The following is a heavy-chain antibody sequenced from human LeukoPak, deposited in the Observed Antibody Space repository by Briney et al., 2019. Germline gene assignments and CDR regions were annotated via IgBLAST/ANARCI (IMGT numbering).Heavy chain of an antibody. CDR3: ARVRYCSSTSCYPIDY. Sequence: SETLSLTCTVSGGSISSYYWSWIRQPPGKGLEWIGYIYYSGSTNYNPSLKSRVTISVDTSQNQFSLKLSSVTAADTAVYYCARVRYCSSTSCYPIDYWGQGTLVTVSS. V-gene: IGHV4-59*01. CDR2: IYYSGST. J-gene: IGHJ4*02. D-gene: IGHD2-2*01. CDR1: GGSISSYY.